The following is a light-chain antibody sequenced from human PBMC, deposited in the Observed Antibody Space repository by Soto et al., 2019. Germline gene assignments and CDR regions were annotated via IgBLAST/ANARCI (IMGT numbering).Light chain of an antibody. J-gene: IGKJ1*01. CDR3: QQYNSYSTWT. CDR1: QSISSW. V-gene: IGKV1-5*01. CDR2: AAS. Sequence: DIQMTQSPSTLSASVGDRVTITFRASQSISSWLAWYQQKPGKAPKLLIYAASSLQSGVPSRFSGSGSGTEFTLTISSLQPDDFATYYCQQYNSYSTWTFGQGTKVDIK.